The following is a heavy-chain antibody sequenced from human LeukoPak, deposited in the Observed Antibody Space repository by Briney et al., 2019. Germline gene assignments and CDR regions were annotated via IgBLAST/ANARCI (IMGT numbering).Heavy chain of an antibody. D-gene: IGHD2-8*01. CDR3: ARGLVREYFDY. Sequence: ASVKVSCTASGYTFTSYYMHWVRQAAGQGREWMGIINPSGGSTSYAQKFQGRVTMTRDTSTSTVYMELSSLRSEDTAVYYCARGLVREYFDYWGQGTLVTVSS. CDR2: INPSGGST. V-gene: IGHV1-46*01. CDR1: GYTFTSYY. J-gene: IGHJ4*02.